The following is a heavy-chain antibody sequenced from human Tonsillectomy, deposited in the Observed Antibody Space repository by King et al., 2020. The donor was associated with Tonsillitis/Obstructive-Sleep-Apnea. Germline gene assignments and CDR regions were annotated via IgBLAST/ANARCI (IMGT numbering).Heavy chain of an antibody. J-gene: IGHJ6*03. Sequence: QLQESGPGLVKPSETLSLTCTVSGGSISSYYWSWIRQPPGKGLEWIGYIFYSGSTNYNPSLKSPVTISVDTSKNQFSLKLSSVTAADTAVYYCARDHCSSTSCYGNYYYMDVWGKGTTATVSS. V-gene: IGHV4-59*01. CDR2: IFYSGST. D-gene: IGHD2-2*01. CDR1: GGSISSYY. CDR3: ARDHCSSTSCYGNYYYMDV.